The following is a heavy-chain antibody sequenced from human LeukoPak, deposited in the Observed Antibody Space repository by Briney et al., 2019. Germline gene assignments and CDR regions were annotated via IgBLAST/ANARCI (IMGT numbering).Heavy chain of an antibody. J-gene: IGHJ4*02. V-gene: IGHV3-23*01. D-gene: IGHD2-2*01. CDR1: GVTFSSYA. CDR3: AKDRCSSTSCFYYFDY. Sequence: GGSLRLSCAASGVTFSSYAMSWGRQAPGKGGEWVSAISGSGGSTYYADSVKGGVTISRENSKNTLYLQMTSLRAEDTAVYYCAKDRCSSTSCFYYFDYWGQGTLVTVSS. CDR2: ISGSGGST.